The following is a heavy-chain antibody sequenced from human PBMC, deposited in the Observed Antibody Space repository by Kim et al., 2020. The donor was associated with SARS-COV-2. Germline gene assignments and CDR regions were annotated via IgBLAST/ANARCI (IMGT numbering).Heavy chain of an antibody. CDR3: AKRPLRIAAAGQACVDY. CDR1: GFTFSSYA. CDR2: ISGSGGST. Sequence: GGSLRLSCAASGFTFSSYAMSWVRQAPGKGLEWVSAISGSGGSTYYADSVKGRFTISRDNSKNTLYLQMNSLRAEDTAVYYCAKRPLRIAAAGQACVDYWGQGTLVTVSS. J-gene: IGHJ4*02. D-gene: IGHD6-25*01. V-gene: IGHV3-23*01.